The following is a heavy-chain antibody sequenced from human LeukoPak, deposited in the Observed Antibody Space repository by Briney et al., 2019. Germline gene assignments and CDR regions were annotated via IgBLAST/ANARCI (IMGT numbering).Heavy chain of an antibody. Sequence: PGGSLRLSCAASGFTFSSYWMHWVRQAPGKGLVWVSRINSDGSSTSYADSVKVRFTISRDNSKNTLYLQMNSLRAEDTAVYYCARGGYYGGTLGTFDIWGQGTMVTVSS. J-gene: IGHJ3*02. V-gene: IGHV3-74*01. D-gene: IGHD4-23*01. CDR3: ARGGYYGGTLGTFDI. CDR2: INSDGSST. CDR1: GFTFSSYW.